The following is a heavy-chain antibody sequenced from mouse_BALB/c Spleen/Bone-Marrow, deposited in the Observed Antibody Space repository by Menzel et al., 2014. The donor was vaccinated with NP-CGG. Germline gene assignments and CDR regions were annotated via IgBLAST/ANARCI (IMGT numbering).Heavy chain of an antibody. J-gene: IGHJ2*01. CDR1: GYTFSNYW. D-gene: IGHD3-1*01. Sequence: DVQLQESGTVLARPGTAVKMSCKASGYTFSNYWMHWIKQRPGQGLEWIGTIHPVNSDTTYNQKFKGKAKLTAVTSTSTAYMGLSSLTNEDSAVYYCTTLARNNFDYWGQGTTLTVSS. CDR2: IHPVNSDT. CDR3: TTLARNNFDY. V-gene: IGHV1-5*01.